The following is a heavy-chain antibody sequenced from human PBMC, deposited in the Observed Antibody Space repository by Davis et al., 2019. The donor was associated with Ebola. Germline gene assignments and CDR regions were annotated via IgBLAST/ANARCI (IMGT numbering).Heavy chain of an antibody. V-gene: IGHV3-30*14. D-gene: IGHD2-15*01. J-gene: IGHJ1*01. CDR2: ISFDGSNT. CDR1: GFTFSSYP. CDR3: VKGDGYCSGGSCYSEYFQH. Sequence: GESLKISCAASGFTFSSYPMHWVRQAPVKGLGWVTGISFDGSNTYYADSVRGRFTISRDNSKNTLYLQMSSLRAEDTAVYYCVKGDGYCSGGSCYSEYFQHWGQGTLVTVSS.